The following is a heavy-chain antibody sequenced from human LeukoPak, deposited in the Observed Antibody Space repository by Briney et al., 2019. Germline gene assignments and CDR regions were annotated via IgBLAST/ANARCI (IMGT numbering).Heavy chain of an antibody. V-gene: IGHV1-18*01. CDR2: ISAYNGNT. J-gene: IGHJ4*02. CDR3: ARGSRYSSGYYPPFDY. Sequence: ASVKVSCKASGYTFTSYGISWVRQAPGQGLEWMGWISAYNGNTNYAQKLQGRVTITTDTSTSTAYMELRSLRSDDTAVYYCARGSRYSSGYYPPFDYWGQGTLVTVSS. CDR1: GYTFTSYG. D-gene: IGHD3-22*01.